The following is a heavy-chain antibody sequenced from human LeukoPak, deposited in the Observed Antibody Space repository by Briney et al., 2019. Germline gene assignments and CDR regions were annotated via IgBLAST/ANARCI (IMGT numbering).Heavy chain of an antibody. CDR3: ARWGSGREFDY. J-gene: IGHJ4*02. Sequence: ASVKVSCKASGYTFTSYGISWVRQAPGQGLEWMGIINPSGGSTSYAQKFQGRVTMTRDTSTSTVYMELSSLRSEDTAAYYCARWGSGREFDYWGQGTLVTVSS. CDR1: GYTFTSYG. D-gene: IGHD3-10*01. V-gene: IGHV1-46*01. CDR2: INPSGGST.